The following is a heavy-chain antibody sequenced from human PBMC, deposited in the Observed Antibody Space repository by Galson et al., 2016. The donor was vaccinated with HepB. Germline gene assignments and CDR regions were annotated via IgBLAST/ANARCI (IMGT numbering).Heavy chain of an antibody. D-gene: IGHD5-18*01. V-gene: IGHV3-23*01. CDR1: GFAFNTYA. Sequence: SLRLSCATSGFAFNTYAMNWVRQAPGKGLEWVAGVSGHAGSTYYADSVKGRFTISRDNSKNTVYLQMNSLRAEDTAVYYCAREVGYSYVVTINWFDPWGQGTLITVSS. J-gene: IGHJ5*02. CDR2: VSGHAGST. CDR3: AREVGYSYVVTINWFDP.